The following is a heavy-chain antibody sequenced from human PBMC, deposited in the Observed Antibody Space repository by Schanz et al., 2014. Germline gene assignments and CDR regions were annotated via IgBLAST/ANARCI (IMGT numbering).Heavy chain of an antibody. CDR3: ARDLEGYDGGGGGFDP. V-gene: IGHV3-33*01. CDR1: GFTFSSYG. Sequence: VQLLESGGGVVQFGRSLRLSCVASGFTFSSYGMHWVRQAPGKGLEWVAVIWYDENNKYYADSVKGRFTISRDNSKNTLYLQMNSLRAEDTAVYYCARDLEGYDGGGGGFDPWGQGTLVTVSS. D-gene: IGHD2-21*01. J-gene: IGHJ5*02. CDR2: IWYDENNK.